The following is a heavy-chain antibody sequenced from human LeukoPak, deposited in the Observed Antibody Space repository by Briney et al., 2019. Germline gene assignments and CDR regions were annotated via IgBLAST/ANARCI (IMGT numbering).Heavy chain of an antibody. CDR1: GDSFRNDFYY. Sequence: TETLSLTCSVSGDSFRNDFYYWGWIRQPPGKGLEWVACLSHAGNTWYNPSRESRLSISVDTSKNQFSLKFSSVTAADTALYWCARHNAPRRVGFDFWGQGILVTVSS. J-gene: IGHJ4*02. CDR2: LSHAGNT. CDR3: ARHNAPRRVGFDF. D-gene: IGHD2-2*01. V-gene: IGHV4-39*01.